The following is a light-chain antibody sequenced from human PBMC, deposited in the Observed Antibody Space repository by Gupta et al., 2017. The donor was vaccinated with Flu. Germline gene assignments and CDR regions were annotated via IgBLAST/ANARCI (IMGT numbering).Light chain of an antibody. CDR1: SSDVGSYNL. CDR2: EDS. CDR3: CSYAGSSTLV. J-gene: IGLJ2*01. V-gene: IGLV2-23*01. Sequence: QSALTQPASVSGSPGQSITISCTGTSSDVGSYNLVSWYQQHPGKAPKLMIYEDSKRPSGVSNRFSVSKSGNTASLTISGLQAEDEADYYCCSYAGSSTLVFGGGTKLTVL.